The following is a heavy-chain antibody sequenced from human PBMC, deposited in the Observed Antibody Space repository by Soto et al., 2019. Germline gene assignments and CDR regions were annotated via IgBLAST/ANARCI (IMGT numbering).Heavy chain of an antibody. D-gene: IGHD3-22*01. CDR2: IWYDGSNK. J-gene: IGHJ4*02. CDR1: GFTFSSYG. Sequence: HPGGSLRLSCAASGFTFSSYGMHWVRQAPGKGLEWVAVIWYDGSNKYYADSVKGRFTISRDNSKNTLYLQMNSLRAEDTAVYYCARDAYYYDSSGYYPVDYWGQGTLVTVSS. V-gene: IGHV3-33*01. CDR3: ARDAYYYDSSGYYPVDY.